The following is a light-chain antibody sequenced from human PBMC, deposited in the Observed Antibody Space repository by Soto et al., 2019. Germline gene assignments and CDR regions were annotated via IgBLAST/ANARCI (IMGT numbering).Light chain of an antibody. CDR3: GTWDSRLSAGRV. Sequence: QSVLTQPPSVSAAPGQKVTISCSGSSSNIGNNYVSWYQQLPGTAPKLLIYDNNKRPSGIPDRFSGSKSGTSATLGITGLQTGDEADYYCGTWDSRLSAGRVFGGGTKLTVL. V-gene: IGLV1-51*01. J-gene: IGLJ3*02. CDR1: SSNIGNNY. CDR2: DNN.